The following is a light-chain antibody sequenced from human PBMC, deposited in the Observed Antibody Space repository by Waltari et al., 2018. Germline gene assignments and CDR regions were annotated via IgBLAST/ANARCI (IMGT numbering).Light chain of an antibody. Sequence: DIKMTQSPSSLSASVGDRVTITCRASQNIGIYLNWYQQKPGKAPNLLIYAASSLESGVPSRFGGSGSGTDFTLTISSLQPEDFAAYYCQQSYSNPRTFGQGTKVEIK. J-gene: IGKJ2*02. CDR2: AAS. CDR3: QQSYSNPRT. V-gene: IGKV1-39*01. CDR1: QNIGIY.